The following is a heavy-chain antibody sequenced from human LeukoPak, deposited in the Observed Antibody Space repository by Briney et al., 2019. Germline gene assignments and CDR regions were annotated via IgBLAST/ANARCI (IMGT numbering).Heavy chain of an antibody. Sequence: ASVKVSCKASGGTFSSYAISWVRQAPGQGLEWMGGIIPIFGTANYAQKFQGRVTITTDESTSTAYMELSSLRSEDTAVYYCASSNRAAPFDYWGQGTLVTVSS. CDR2: IIPIFGTA. J-gene: IGHJ4*02. CDR3: ASSNRAAPFDY. D-gene: IGHD6-25*01. V-gene: IGHV1-69*05. CDR1: GGTFSSYA.